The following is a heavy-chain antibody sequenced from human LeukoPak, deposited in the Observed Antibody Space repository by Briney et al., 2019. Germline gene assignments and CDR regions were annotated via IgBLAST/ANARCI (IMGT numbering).Heavy chain of an antibody. CDR1: GFTFSDHY. J-gene: IGHJ3*02. Sequence: GGSLRLSCAASGFTFSDHYMDWVRQAPGKGLEWVGRTRNKANSYTTEYAASVKGRFTISRDDSKNSLYLQMNSLKTEDTAVYYCAIPWWRRGAFDIWGQGTMVTVSS. CDR2: TRNKANSYTT. D-gene: IGHD2-15*01. CDR3: AIPWWRRGAFDI. V-gene: IGHV3-72*01.